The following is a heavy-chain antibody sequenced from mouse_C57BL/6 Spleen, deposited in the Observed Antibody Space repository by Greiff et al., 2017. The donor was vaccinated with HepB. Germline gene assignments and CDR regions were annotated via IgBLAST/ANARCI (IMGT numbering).Heavy chain of an antibody. CDR3: ARDKTAQAAWFAY. CDR1: GYSFTSYY. J-gene: IGHJ3*01. D-gene: IGHD3-2*02. CDR2: IYPGSGNT. V-gene: IGHV1-66*01. Sequence: VQLQQSGPELVKPGASVKISCKASGYSFTSYYIHWVKQRPGQGLEWIGWIYPGSGNTKYNEKFKGKATLTADTSSSTAYMQLSSLTSEDSAVYYCARDKTAQAAWFAYWGQGTLVTVSA.